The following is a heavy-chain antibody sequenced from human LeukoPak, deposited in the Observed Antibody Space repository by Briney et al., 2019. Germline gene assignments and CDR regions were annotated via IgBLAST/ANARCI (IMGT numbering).Heavy chain of an antibody. V-gene: IGHV4-59*11. D-gene: IGHD4-17*01. J-gene: IGHJ3*02. CDR3: ARDLVTVTKGFDI. CDR1: DDPFSSHY. Sequence: PSETLSLTCAVSDDPFSSHYWTWLRQPPGKGLEGVGNIAYIGSDNYNTPLKSRVTISIAASKNKFSLKLSSVTAADTAVYYCARDLVTVTKGFDIWGQGTMVSVSS. CDR2: IAYIGSD.